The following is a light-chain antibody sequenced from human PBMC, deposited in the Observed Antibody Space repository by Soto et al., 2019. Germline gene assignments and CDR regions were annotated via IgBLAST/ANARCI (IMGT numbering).Light chain of an antibody. CDR3: SSYTSSTTYV. CDR1: SSDVGGYNY. V-gene: IGLV2-14*01. Sequence: QSALTQPASESASPGQSIAISCTGTSSDVGGYNYVSWYQQHPGKAPKLMIYDVSNRPSGVSNRFSGSKSGNTASLTISGLQAEDEADYYCSSYTSSTTYVFGTGTKVTVL. CDR2: DVS. J-gene: IGLJ1*01.